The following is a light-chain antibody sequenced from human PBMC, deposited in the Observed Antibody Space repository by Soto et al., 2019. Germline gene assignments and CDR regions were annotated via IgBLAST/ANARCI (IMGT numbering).Light chain of an antibody. V-gene: IGKV3-20*01. Sequence: EIVLTQSPGTLSLSRGERATLSCRASQSVSSNYLVWYQQKSGQAPRLLIYGASSAATGITDRFSGSGSGTDFTLTISRLEPEDFAVYYCQQYGSSPVTFGQGTKLEIK. CDR1: QSVSSNY. J-gene: IGKJ2*01. CDR2: GAS. CDR3: QQYGSSPVT.